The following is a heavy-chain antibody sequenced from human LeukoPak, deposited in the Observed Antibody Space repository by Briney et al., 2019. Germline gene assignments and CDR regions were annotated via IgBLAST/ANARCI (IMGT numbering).Heavy chain of an antibody. Sequence: GASVKASCKASGYTFTGYYMHWVRQAPGQGLEWMGWINPNSGGTNYAQKFQGRVTMTRDTSISTAYMELGRLRSDDTAVYYCARERLRRFDPWGQGTLVTVSS. CDR3: ARERLRRFDP. CDR1: GYTFTGYY. J-gene: IGHJ5*02. V-gene: IGHV1-2*02. CDR2: INPNSGGT.